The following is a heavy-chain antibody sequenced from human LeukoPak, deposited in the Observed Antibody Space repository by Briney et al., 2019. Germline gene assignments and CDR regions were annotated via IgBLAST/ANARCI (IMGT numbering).Heavy chain of an antibody. V-gene: IGHV1-46*01. CDR1: GYTFTSSY. J-gene: IGHJ4*02. CDR2: IYPRDGST. Sequence: ASVKVSCKASGYTFTSSYIHWVRQAPGQGLEWMGMIYPRDGSTSYALKFQGRVTVTRDTSTSTVHMELSGLGSEDTAVYYCARDQEGFDYWGQGTLVTVSS. CDR3: ARDQEGFDY.